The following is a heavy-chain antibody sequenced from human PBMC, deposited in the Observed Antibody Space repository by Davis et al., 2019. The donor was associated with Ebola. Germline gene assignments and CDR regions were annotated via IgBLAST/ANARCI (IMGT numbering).Heavy chain of an antibody. D-gene: IGHD1-14*01. CDR3: ARAPEQPIRGKRYNWFDP. CDR2: INAGNGNT. J-gene: IGHJ5*02. V-gene: IGHV1-3*01. Sequence: AASVKVSCKASGYTFTYYAIHWVRQAPGQRLEWMGWINAGNGNTRTSQKFQGRLTITRDTSANTVYMELSSLRSEDTAVYYCARAPEQPIRGKRYNWFDPWGQGTLVTVSS. CDR1: GYTFTYYA.